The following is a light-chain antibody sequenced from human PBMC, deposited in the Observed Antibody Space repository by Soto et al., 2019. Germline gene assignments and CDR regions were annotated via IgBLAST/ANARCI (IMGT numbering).Light chain of an antibody. J-gene: IGKJ1*01. Sequence: EIVLTQSPATLSLSPGERATLSCRASQNISVYLAWYQHKPGQAPRLLIYGASTRATGIPARFSGSGSGTEFTLTISSLQSEDFAVYYCQQYNNWPQTFGQGTKV. CDR2: GAS. CDR3: QQYNNWPQT. V-gene: IGKV3-15*01. CDR1: QNISVY.